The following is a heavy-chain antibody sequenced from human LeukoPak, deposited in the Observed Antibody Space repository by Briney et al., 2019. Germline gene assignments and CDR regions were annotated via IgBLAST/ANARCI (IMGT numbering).Heavy chain of an antibody. Sequence: SQTLSLTCTVSGGSISSGDYYWSWIRQPPGKGLEWFGYIYYSGSTYYNPSLKRRVTISVDTSKNQLSLKLSSVTAADTAVYYCASYSNYGSSYYFDYWGQGTLVTVSS. V-gene: IGHV4-30-4*01. D-gene: IGHD4-11*01. CDR1: GGSISSGDYY. CDR3: ASYSNYGSSYYFDY. J-gene: IGHJ4*02. CDR2: IYYSGST.